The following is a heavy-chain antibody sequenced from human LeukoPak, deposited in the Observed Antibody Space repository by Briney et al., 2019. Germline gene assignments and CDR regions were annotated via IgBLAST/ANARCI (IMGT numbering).Heavy chain of an antibody. CDR1: GGSISSGSYY. J-gene: IGHJ4*02. CDR3: ARESGGYSYGSFDY. CDR2: IYTSGST. Sequence: KASETLSLTCTVSGGSISSGSYYWSWIRQPAGKGLEWIGRIYTSGSTNYNPSLKSRVTISVDTSKNQFSLKLSSATAADTAVYYCARESGGYSYGSFDYWGQGTLVTVSS. V-gene: IGHV4-61*02. D-gene: IGHD5-18*01.